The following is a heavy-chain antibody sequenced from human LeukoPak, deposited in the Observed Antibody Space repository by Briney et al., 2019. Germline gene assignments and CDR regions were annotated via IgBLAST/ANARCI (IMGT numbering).Heavy chain of an antibody. D-gene: IGHD3-3*01. CDR2: IYHSGST. J-gene: IGHJ2*01. CDR1: GYSISSGYY. Sequence: SETLSLTCTVSGYSISSGYYWGWIRQPPGKGLEWIGSIYHSGSTYYNPSLKSQVTISVDTSKNQFSLKLSSVTAADTAVYYCARGGFLRRPDTLDWYFDLWGRGTLVTVSS. V-gene: IGHV4-38-2*02. CDR3: ARGGFLRRPDTLDWYFDL.